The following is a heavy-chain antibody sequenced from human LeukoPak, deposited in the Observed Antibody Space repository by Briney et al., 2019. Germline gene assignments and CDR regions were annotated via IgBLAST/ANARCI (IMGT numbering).Heavy chain of an antibody. V-gene: IGHV1-24*01. CDR2: FDPEDGET. CDR3: ATDIPRRVRGVVYSSFGMDV. J-gene: IGHJ6*02. CDR1: GYTLTDLS. D-gene: IGHD3-10*01. Sequence: ASVKVSCEVSGYTLTDLSMHWVRQAPGKGLEWLGGFDPEDGETIYAQKFQGRVTLAEDTSTDTAYMELSSLRSEDTAAYYCATDIPRRVRGVVYSSFGMDVWGQGTTVTVSS.